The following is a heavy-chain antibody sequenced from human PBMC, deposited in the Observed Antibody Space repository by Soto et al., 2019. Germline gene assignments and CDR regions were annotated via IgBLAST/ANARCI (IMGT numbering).Heavy chain of an antibody. V-gene: IGHV3-33*08. D-gene: IGHD6-6*01. CDR2: IWYDGSNK. CDR3: AGEYSSSRAQGNDY. CDR1: GFTFSGSA. Sequence: HPGGSLRLSCAASGFTFSGSAMHWVRQASGKGLEWVAVIWYDGSNKYYADSVKGRFTISRDNSKNTLYLQVNSLRAEDTAVYYCAGEYSSSRAQGNDYWGQGTLVTVSS. J-gene: IGHJ4*02.